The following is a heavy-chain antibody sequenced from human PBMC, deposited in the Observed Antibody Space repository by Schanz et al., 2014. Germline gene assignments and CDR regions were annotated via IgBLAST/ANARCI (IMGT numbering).Heavy chain of an antibody. CDR2: MSWNAGSL. J-gene: IGHJ3*02. D-gene: IGHD3-10*01. CDR1: GFRFDDYA. Sequence: EVQLVESGGGLVQPGRSLRLSCVASGFRFDDYAMHWVRQAPGKGLEWVSGMSWNAGSLGYGDSVKGRFTISRDNAKNSLYLQMNSLRAEDTALYYCARGIITMVRGGDVGAFDIWGQGTMVTVSS. CDR3: ARGIITMVRGGDVGAFDI. V-gene: IGHV3-9*01.